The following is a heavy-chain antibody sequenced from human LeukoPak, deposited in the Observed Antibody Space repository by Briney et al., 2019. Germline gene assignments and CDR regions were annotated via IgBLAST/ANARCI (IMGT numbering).Heavy chain of an antibody. J-gene: IGHJ6*03. D-gene: IGHD4-17*01. CDR2: ISSSGSTI. CDR1: GFTFSNYE. CDR3: ARVSYGDYGYYYYYYMDV. V-gene: IGHV3-48*03. Sequence: PGGSLRLSCAASGFTFSNYEMNWVRQAPGKGLEWVSYISSSGSTIYYADSVKGRFTISRDNAKNSLYLQMNSLRAEDTAVYYCARVSYGDYGYYYYYYMDVWGKGTTVTISS.